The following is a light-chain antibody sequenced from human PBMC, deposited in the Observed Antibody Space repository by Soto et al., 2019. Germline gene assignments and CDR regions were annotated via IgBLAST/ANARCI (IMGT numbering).Light chain of an antibody. Sequence: DIPLTQSPSTLSAWVSDRVTIXRRASQSISRWLAWYQQKPGKAPKALIYDASTLRSGVPSRFSGGGSGTEFTLTISSLQPDDFATYYCQQYNTYSTFGQGTRLEIK. J-gene: IGKJ5*01. V-gene: IGKV1-5*01. CDR2: DAS. CDR3: QQYNTYST. CDR1: QSISRW.